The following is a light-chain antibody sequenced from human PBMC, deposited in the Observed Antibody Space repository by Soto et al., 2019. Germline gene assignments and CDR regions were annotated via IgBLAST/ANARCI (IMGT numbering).Light chain of an antibody. CDR1: SSGVGAYNF. CDR2: DVS. J-gene: IGLJ1*01. Sequence: QSALTQPRSVSGSPGQSVTISCSGTSSGVGAYNFVSWYQHHPGKAPKLMIYDVSKRPSGVPDRFSGSKSGNTASLTISGLQAEDEADYYCCSYAGSYTYVFGTGTKLTVL. V-gene: IGLV2-11*01. CDR3: CSYAGSYTYV.